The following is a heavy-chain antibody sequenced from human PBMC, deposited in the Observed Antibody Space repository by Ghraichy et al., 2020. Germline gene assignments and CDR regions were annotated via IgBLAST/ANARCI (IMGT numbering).Heavy chain of an antibody. V-gene: IGHV3-23*01. J-gene: IGHJ4*02. CDR2: ISGNGDAT. D-gene: IGHD3-9*01. CDR3: AKFALRYFDWPFN. Sequence: LSLTCAASGFTFNSYAMSWVRQAPGKGLEWVSAISGNGDATYYAASVKGRFTISRDNSKNTLYLRMNSLRAEDTAVYYCAKFALRYFDWPFNWGQGTLVTVSS. CDR1: GFTFNSYA.